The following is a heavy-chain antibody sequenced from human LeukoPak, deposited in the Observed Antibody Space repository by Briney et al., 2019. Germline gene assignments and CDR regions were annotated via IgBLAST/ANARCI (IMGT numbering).Heavy chain of an antibody. CDR1: GYSFTNFW. Sequence: GEALQISCKGSGYSFTNFWIGWVRQMPGKGLEWMGIILPGDSDTRYSPSFQGQVTISADKSISTAYLQWNSLKASDTAMYYCARRSGSYFDYWGQGTLVTVSS. D-gene: IGHD1-26*01. CDR2: ILPGDSDT. CDR3: ARRSGSYFDY. V-gene: IGHV5-51*01. J-gene: IGHJ4*02.